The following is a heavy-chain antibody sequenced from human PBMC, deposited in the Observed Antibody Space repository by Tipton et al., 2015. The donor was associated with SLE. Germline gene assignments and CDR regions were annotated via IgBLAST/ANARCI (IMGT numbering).Heavy chain of an antibody. D-gene: IGHD7-27*01. CDR3: ASELGIGFDY. CDR2: ISYDGSNK. CDR1: GFTFSSYA. Sequence: QVQLVQSGGGVVQPGRSLRLSCAASGFTFSSYAMHWVRQAPGKELAWVAVISYDGSNKYYADSVKGRFTISRDNSKNTLYLQMNSLRAEDTAVYYCASELGIGFDYWGQGTLVTVSS. V-gene: IGHV3-30*04. J-gene: IGHJ4*02.